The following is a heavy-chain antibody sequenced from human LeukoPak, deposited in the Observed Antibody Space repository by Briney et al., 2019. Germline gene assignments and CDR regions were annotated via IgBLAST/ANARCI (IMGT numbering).Heavy chain of an antibody. J-gene: IGHJ3*02. D-gene: IGHD3-22*01. CDR2: IRYDGSNK. V-gene: IGHV3-30*02. CDR1: GFTFSSYG. Sequence: GGSLRLSCAASGFTFSSYGMHWVRQAPGKGLEWVAFIRYDGSNKYYADSVKGRFTISRDNSKNTLYLQMNSLRAEDTAVYYCAKVGVPAYYYDSSEGAFDIWGQGTMVTVSS. CDR3: AKVGVPAYYYDSSEGAFDI.